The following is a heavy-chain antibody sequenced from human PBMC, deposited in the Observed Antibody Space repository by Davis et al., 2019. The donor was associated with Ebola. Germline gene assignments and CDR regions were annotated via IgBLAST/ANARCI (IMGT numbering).Heavy chain of an antibody. CDR3: ARGSRNMDV. CDR1: GFIFSSYW. J-gene: IGHJ6*02. CDR2: LNSDGSTT. V-gene: IGHV3-74*01. Sequence: PGGSLRLSCAASGFIFSSYWMHWVRQAPGKGLVWVSRLNSDGSTTNYADSVKGRFTISRDNAKDSLYLQMNSLRAEDTAVYYCARGSRNMDVWGQGTTVTVSS.